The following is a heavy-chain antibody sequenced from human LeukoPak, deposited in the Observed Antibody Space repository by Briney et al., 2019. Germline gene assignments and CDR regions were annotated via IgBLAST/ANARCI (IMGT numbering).Heavy chain of an antibody. CDR1: GGSISSYY. CDR2: IYYSGST. Sequence: PSETLSLTCTVSGGSISSYYWSWIRQPPGKGLEWIGYIYYSGSTYYNPSLKSRVTISVDTSKNQFSLKLSSVTAADTAVYYCAREIRYYDSSGYLPDAFDIWGQGTMVTVSS. CDR3: AREIRYYDSSGYLPDAFDI. D-gene: IGHD3-22*01. V-gene: IGHV4-59*12. J-gene: IGHJ3*02.